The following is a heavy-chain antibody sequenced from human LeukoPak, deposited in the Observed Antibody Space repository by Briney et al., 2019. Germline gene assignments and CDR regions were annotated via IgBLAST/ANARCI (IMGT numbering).Heavy chain of an antibody. CDR3: ARATAGRFLEWYAGD. D-gene: IGHD3-3*01. J-gene: IGHJ4*02. Sequence: GASVKVSCEASGYTFTSYDINWVRQATGQGLEWMGWMNPNSGNTGYAQKFQGRVTMTRNTSISTAYMELSSLRSEDTAVYYCARATAGRFLEWYAGDWGQGTLSPSPQ. CDR2: MNPNSGNT. V-gene: IGHV1-8*01. CDR1: GYTFTSYD.